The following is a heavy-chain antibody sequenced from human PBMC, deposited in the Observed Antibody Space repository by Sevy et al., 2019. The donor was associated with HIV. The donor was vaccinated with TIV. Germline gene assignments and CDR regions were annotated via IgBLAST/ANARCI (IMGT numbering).Heavy chain of an antibody. V-gene: IGHV4-39*01. CDR3: ASQPGYRSTYYGFSLSRTFDS. CDR1: GGSITSNNYY. J-gene: IGHJ4*02. Sequence: SETLSLTCSVSGGSITSNNYYWGWIRQPPGKGLECIGSIYHSGNTYYNPSLKSRVTVSVDTSRSHFSLKVTSVAASDTAVYFCASQPGYRSTYYGFSLSRTFDSWGPGTLVTVSS. D-gene: IGHD6-19*01. CDR2: IYHSGNT.